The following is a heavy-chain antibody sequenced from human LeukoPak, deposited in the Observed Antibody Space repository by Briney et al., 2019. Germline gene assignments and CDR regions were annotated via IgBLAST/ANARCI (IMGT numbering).Heavy chain of an antibody. CDR1: GGSFNKYY. D-gene: IGHD5/OR15-5a*01. CDR3: GRAAGTKSYGLRGTIDY. Sequence: SETLSLTCNVSGGSFNKYYWSWVRQPPGKGLEGIGYIYSSGFTNYSPSLKSRLTISADTSNNQFSLKLSSVTAADTAVYYCGRAAGTKSYGLRGTIDYWGQGALVTVS. J-gene: IGHJ4*02. V-gene: IGHV4-59*01. CDR2: IYSSGFT.